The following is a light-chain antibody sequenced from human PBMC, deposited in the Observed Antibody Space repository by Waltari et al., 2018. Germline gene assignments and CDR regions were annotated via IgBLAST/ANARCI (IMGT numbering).Light chain of an antibody. Sequence: VLTQSPATLSLSPGERATLSCRASQSGSQYLAWSQQKPGQAPQLLLFDATNRATGIPARFSGSGSGTEFSLTISSLEPEDFAVYYCQQRGTYLGLTFGGGTKVDIK. CDR3: QQRGTYLGLT. J-gene: IGKJ4*01. CDR1: QSGSQY. V-gene: IGKV3-11*01. CDR2: DAT.